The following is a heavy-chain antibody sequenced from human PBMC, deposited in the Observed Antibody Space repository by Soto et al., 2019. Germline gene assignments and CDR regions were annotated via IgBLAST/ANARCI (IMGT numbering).Heavy chain of an antibody. CDR1: GYTFTSYG. Sequence: ASVKVSCKASGYTFTSYGISWVRQAPGQGLEWMGWISAYNGNTNYAQKLQGRVTTTTDTSTSTAYMELRSLRSDDTAVYYCNVVPAATFDYWGQGTLVTVSS. CDR3: NVVPAATFDY. CDR2: ISAYNGNT. D-gene: IGHD2-2*01. J-gene: IGHJ4*02. V-gene: IGHV1-18*01.